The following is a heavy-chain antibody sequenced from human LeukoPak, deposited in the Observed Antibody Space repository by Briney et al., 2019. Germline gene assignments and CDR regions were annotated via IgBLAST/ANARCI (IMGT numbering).Heavy chain of an antibody. CDR2: ISSSGSTI. J-gene: IGHJ6*02. CDR1: GFTFSDYY. D-gene: IGHD4-23*01. Sequence: GGSLRLSCAASGFTFSDYYMSWIRQAPGKGLEWVSYISSSGSTIYYADSVKGRFTISRDNAKNSLYLQMNSLRAEDTAVYYCARPLTTTVVHAYYYYYYGMDVWGQGTTVTVSS. V-gene: IGHV3-11*01. CDR3: ARPLTTTVVHAYYYYYYGMDV.